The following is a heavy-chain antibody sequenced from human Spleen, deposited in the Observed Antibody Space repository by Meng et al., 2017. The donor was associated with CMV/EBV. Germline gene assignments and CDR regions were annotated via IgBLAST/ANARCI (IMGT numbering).Heavy chain of an antibody. J-gene: IGHJ4*02. V-gene: IGHV3-74*01. Sequence: GESLKISCAASGFTFSSYWMHWVRQVPGKGLVWVSRINSDGSSTSYADSVKGRFTISRDNAKNTLYLQVNSLRAEDTAIYYCAKGRGSSSDYFDCWGQGTLVTVSS. CDR3: AKGRGSSSDYFDC. CDR1: GFTFSSYW. CDR2: INSDGSST. D-gene: IGHD6-13*01.